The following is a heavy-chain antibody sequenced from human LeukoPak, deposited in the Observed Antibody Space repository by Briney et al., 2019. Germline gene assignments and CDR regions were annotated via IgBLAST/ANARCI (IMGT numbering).Heavy chain of an antibody. CDR3: AKDPEHYDSSGYYSLPFDY. J-gene: IGHJ4*02. V-gene: IGHV3-23*01. CDR2: ISGSGGST. Sequence: GGSLRLSCAASGFTFSSYAVSWVRQAPGKGLEWVSAISGSGGSTYYADSVKGRFTISRDNSKNTLYLQMNSLRAEDTAVYYCAKDPEHYDSSGYYSLPFDYWGQGTLVTVSS. D-gene: IGHD3-22*01. CDR1: GFTFSSYA.